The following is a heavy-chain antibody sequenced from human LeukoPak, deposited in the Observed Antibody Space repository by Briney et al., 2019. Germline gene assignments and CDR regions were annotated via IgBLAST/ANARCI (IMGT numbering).Heavy chain of an antibody. Sequence: GSLRLFCAASGFTFSNFWMGWVRQAPGKGLEWVAHIKEDGSDKKYVDSVMGRFTISRDNPKNSLYLQMNSLRAEDTAVYYCARDIGYHTFDYWGQGGLVTVSS. D-gene: IGHD5-12*01. CDR2: IKEDGSDK. J-gene: IGHJ4*02. CDR3: ARDIGYHTFDY. CDR1: GFTFSNFW. V-gene: IGHV3-7*05.